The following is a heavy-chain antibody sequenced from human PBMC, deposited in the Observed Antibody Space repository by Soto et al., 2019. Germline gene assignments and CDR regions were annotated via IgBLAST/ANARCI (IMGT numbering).Heavy chain of an antibody. V-gene: IGHV1-69*06. Sequence: QVQLVQSGAEVKKPGSSVKVSCKASGGTFNTYAISWVRQAPGQGLEWMGGIIPIFGTANYAQKFQGRVTITADKSTSTVYMELSSLRSEDTAVYYCAREGETAMVKGWDAFDIWGQGTMVTVSS. J-gene: IGHJ3*02. CDR2: IIPIFGTA. CDR1: GGTFNTYA. CDR3: AREGETAMVKGWDAFDI. D-gene: IGHD5-18*01.